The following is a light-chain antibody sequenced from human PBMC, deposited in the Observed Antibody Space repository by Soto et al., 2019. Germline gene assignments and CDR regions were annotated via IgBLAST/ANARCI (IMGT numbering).Light chain of an antibody. CDR2: GAS. V-gene: IGKV3-20*01. Sequence: EIVLTQSPGTLSLSPGERATLSCRASQSVSSSYLAWYQQKPGQAPRLLIYGASSRATGIPDRFSGSGSGTDFTLTISRLEPEDFSLYFCQQYGNSPPNTFGQGTNVAIK. J-gene: IGKJ2*01. CDR1: QSVSSSY. CDR3: QQYGNSPPNT.